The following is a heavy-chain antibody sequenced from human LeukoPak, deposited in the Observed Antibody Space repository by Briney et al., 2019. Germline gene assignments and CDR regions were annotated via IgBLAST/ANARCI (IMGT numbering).Heavy chain of an antibody. CDR2: ISADNGNT. CDR3: ARVDILTGYYFFDS. J-gene: IGHJ4*02. Sequence: ASVKVSCKASGYTFPSYGFSWVRQAPGQGLEWMGWISADNGNTYYTQNFQGRVSMTTDTSTSTAYMEVRSLRSDDTAVFYCARVDILTGYYFFDSWGQGTLVTVSS. CDR1: GYTFPSYG. D-gene: IGHD3-9*01. V-gene: IGHV1-18*04.